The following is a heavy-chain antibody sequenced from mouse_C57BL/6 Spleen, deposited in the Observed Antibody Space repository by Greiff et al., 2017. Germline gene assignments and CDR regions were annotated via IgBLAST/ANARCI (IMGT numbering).Heavy chain of an antibody. CDR3: TSYYGDY. D-gene: IGHD2-10*01. V-gene: IGHV14-4*01. Sequence: VHVKQSGAELVRPGASVKLSCTASGFNIKDDYMHWVKQRPEQGLEWIGWIDPENGDTEYASKFQGKATITADTSSNTAYLQLSSLTSEDTAVXYCTSYYGDYWGQGTTLTVSS. CDR2: IDPENGDT. J-gene: IGHJ2*01. CDR1: GFNIKDDY.